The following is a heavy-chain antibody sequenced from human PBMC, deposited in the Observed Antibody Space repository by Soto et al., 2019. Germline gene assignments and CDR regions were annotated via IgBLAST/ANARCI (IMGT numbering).Heavy chain of an antibody. CDR1: GFTFSDYY. J-gene: IGHJ4*02. CDR2: ISSSSSYT. D-gene: IGHD3-22*01. Sequence: QVQLVESGGGLVKPGGSLRLSCAASGFTFSDYYMSWIRQAPGKGLEWVSYISSSSSYTNYADSVKGRFTISRVNAKNSLYLQMNSLRAEDTAVYYCARDYHYDSSGYYFDYWGQGTLVTVSS. CDR3: ARDYHYDSSGYYFDY. V-gene: IGHV3-11*06.